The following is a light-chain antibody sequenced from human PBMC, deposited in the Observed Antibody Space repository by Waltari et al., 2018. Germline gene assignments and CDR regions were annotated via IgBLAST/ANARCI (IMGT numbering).Light chain of an antibody. J-gene: IGLJ3*02. CDR3: QSYDSSLGLWV. CDR1: SANTGAGYD. CDR2: GHI. V-gene: IGLV1-40*01. Sequence: QSVLTQPPSVSGAPGQRVTTPCTGSSANTGAGYDVPWYQLLPGTAPTLPIYGHINRPSGVPDRFSGSKSGTSASLAITGLQAEDEADYYCQSYDSSLGLWVFGGGTKLTVL.